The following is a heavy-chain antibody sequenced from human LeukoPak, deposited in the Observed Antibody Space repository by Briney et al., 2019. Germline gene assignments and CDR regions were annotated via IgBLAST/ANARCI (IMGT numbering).Heavy chain of an antibody. CDR3: AREYSSSWYDLPFDY. Sequence: ASVKVSCKASGYTFTGYYMHWVRQAPGQGLEWMGWINPNSGGTNYAQKFQGRVTMTRDTSISTAYMELSRLRSDDTAVYYCAREYSSSWYDLPFDYWGQGTLVTVSS. V-gene: IGHV1-2*02. J-gene: IGHJ4*02. D-gene: IGHD6-13*01. CDR1: GYTFTGYY. CDR2: INPNSGGT.